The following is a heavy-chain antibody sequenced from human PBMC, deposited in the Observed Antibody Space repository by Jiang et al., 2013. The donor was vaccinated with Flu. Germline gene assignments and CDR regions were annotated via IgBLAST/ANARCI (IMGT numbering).Heavy chain of an antibody. J-gene: IGHJ4*02. CDR3: ARHALGGSGWHYFDD. CDR2: IDPRSSYI. D-gene: IGHD6-25*01. CDR1: GYIFTDYW. V-gene: IGHV5-10-1*01. Sequence: GAEVKKPGESLRISCKGSGYIFTDYWITWVRRCPERPGVDGRIDPRSSYISYSPSFQGHVIISADKSITTAFLQWSGLKASDTAMYYCARHALGGSGWHYFDDWGQGTLVTVTS.